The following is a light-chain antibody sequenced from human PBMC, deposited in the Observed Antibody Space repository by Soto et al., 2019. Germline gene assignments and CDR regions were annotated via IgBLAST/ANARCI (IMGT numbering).Light chain of an antibody. Sequence: DVVMSQSPLSLPVPPGQPASISCGSRQGLVYRNTFLDWFFQRPGQSPRRLIYYVSNRDSGVPDRFSGSGSGTDFTLHISRVEAEDVGVYYCLQYTHWPHTFGQGTRLEN. V-gene: IGKV2-30*01. CDR2: YVS. J-gene: IGKJ5*01. CDR1: QGLVYRNTF. CDR3: LQYTHWPHT.